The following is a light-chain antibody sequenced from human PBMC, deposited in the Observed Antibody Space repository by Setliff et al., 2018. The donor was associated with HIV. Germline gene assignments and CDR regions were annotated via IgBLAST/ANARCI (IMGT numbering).Light chain of an antibody. Sequence: SYELTQPPSVSVSPGQTASTTCSGDKLGNRYVCWYQQKPGQSPVLLIYQDDKRPSGIPERFSGSNSGNTATLTISGTQAMDEADYYCQAWDSGAYVFGTGTKV. CDR2: QDD. V-gene: IGLV3-1*01. CDR3: QAWDSGAYV. J-gene: IGLJ1*01. CDR1: KLGNRY.